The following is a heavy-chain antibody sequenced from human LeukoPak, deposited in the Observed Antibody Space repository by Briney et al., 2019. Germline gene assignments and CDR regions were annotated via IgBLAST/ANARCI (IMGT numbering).Heavy chain of an antibody. V-gene: IGHV4-34*01. Sequence: SETLSLTCAVYGGSFSGYYWSWIRQPPGKGLEWIGEINHSGSTNYNPSLKSRVTISVDTSKNQFSLQLNSVTPEDTAVYYCARDQSGGYYYMDVWGKGTTVTVSS. CDR3: ARDQSGGYYYMDV. J-gene: IGHJ6*03. D-gene: IGHD3-10*01. CDR1: GGSFSGYY. CDR2: INHSGST.